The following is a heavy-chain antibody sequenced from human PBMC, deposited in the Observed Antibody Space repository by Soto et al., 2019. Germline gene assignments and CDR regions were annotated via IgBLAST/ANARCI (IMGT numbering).Heavy chain of an antibody. CDR2: INHSGST. Sequence: PSETLSLSCAVYGRSLRGYYWSWIRQPPGTGLELIGEINHSGSTNYDASVKGRFTISGDTSKNQLSLKLSSVTAADTAVYYCARVPRRGNSENSYYFCYLDVWGKGTTVTVSS. CDR3: ARVPRRGNSENSYYFCYLDV. J-gene: IGHJ6*03. D-gene: IGHD1-1*01. V-gene: IGHV4-34*01. CDR1: GRSLRGYY.